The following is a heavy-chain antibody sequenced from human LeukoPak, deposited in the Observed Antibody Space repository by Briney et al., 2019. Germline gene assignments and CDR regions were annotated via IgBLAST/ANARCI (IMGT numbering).Heavy chain of an antibody. CDR1: GFTFSSYA. Sequence: GGSLRLSCAASGFTFSSYAMTWVRQAPGKGLEWVSAISGSGGNTYYADSVKGRFTISRDNSKNTLFLQMSGLRAGDTAQYYCARYCRTSSCSSYSYYGMDVWGQGTTVTVSS. CDR3: ARYCRTSSCSSYSYYGMDV. V-gene: IGHV3-23*01. J-gene: IGHJ6*02. CDR2: ISGSGGNT. D-gene: IGHD2-2*01.